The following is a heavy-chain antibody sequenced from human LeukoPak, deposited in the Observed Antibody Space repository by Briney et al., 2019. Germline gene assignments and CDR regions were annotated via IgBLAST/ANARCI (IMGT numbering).Heavy chain of an antibody. CDR2: IYYSGRT. J-gene: IGHJ1*01. Sequence: KPSETLSLTCSVSGDSISRSDSYWDWIRQPPGKGLEWIGTIYYSGRTYYSPSLNSRFTMSVDTSSNQFSLSLRSVTAADTAVYYCARRRYYDGSGYLEWGQGTLLSVSS. CDR3: ARRRYYDGSGYLE. V-gene: IGHV4-39*01. D-gene: IGHD3-22*01. CDR1: GDSISRSDSY.